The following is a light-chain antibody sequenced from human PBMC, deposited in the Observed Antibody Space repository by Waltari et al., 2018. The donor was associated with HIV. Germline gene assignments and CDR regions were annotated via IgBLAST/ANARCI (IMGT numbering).Light chain of an antibody. Sequence: SSELTQDPAVSVALGQTVKITCQGDNHRTYYARGYQQKPGQAPVLVSYVKNKRPPEIPDRFSSSASRNTASLTITGAQAEDEADYYCKTRDRSGNLYVFGTGTTVTVL. J-gene: IGLJ1*01. V-gene: IGLV3-19*01. CDR3: KTRDRSGNLYV. CDR1: NHRTYY. CDR2: VKN.